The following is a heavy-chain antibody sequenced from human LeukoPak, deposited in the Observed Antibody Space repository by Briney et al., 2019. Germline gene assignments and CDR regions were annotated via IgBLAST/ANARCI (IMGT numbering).Heavy chain of an antibody. CDR1: GGSISSYY. V-gene: IGHV4-59*08. CDR2: IYYTGST. Sequence: SETLSLTCTVSGGSISSYYWSWIRQPPGKGLEWIGYIYYTGSTNYNPSLKSRVTLSVDTSKNQFSLKLSSVTAADTAVYYCARVHRAGYSYGQYYFDYWGQGTLVTVSS. CDR3: ARVHRAGYSYGQYYFDY. D-gene: IGHD5-18*01. J-gene: IGHJ4*02.